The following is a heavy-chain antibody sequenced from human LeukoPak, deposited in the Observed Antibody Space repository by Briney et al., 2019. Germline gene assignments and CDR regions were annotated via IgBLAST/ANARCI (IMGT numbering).Heavy chain of an antibody. D-gene: IGHD5-12*01. J-gene: IGHJ4*02. CDR1: GYXFTGYY. Sequence: GASVKVSCKASGYXFTGYYMHWVRQAPGQGLEWMGWINPNSGGTNYAQKFQGRVTMTRDTSISTAYMELSRLRSDDTAVYYCARYIVATNGFDYWGQGTLVTVSS. CDR2: INPNSGGT. V-gene: IGHV1-2*02. CDR3: ARYIVATNGFDY.